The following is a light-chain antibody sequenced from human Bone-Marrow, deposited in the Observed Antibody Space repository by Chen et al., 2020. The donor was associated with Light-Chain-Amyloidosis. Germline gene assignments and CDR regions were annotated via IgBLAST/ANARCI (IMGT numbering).Light chain of an antibody. V-gene: IGLV3-21*02. CDR3: QVWDRGSDRPV. J-gene: IGLJ3*02. CDR2: DDS. CDR1: NIGSTS. Sequence: SYVLTQPSSVSVAPGQTATIACGGNNIGSTSVHWYQQTPGQAPLLVVYDDSDRPSGIPERLAGSNSGNTATLAISMVEGGDEADYYCQVWDRGSDRPVVGGGTKLTVL.